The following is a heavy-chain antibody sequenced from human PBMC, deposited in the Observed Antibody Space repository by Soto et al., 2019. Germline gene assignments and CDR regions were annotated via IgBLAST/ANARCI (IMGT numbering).Heavy chain of an antibody. CDR3: ARDEDYGDYEGWFDP. D-gene: IGHD4-17*01. CDR1: GYTLTELS. Sequence: ASVKVSCKVSGYTLTELSMHWVRQAPGKGLEWMGGFDPEDGETIYAQKFQGRVTMTTDTSTSTAYMELRSLRSDDTAVYYCARDEDYGDYEGWFDPWGQGTLVTVSS. V-gene: IGHV1-24*01. J-gene: IGHJ5*02. CDR2: FDPEDGET.